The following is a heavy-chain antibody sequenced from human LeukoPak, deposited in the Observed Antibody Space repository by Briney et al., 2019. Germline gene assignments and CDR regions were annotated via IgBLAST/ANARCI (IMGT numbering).Heavy chain of an antibody. CDR2: ISSSSSYI. V-gene: IGHV3-21*01. D-gene: IGHD1-1*01. J-gene: IGHJ4*02. Sequence: GGSLRLSCAASGFTFSSYSMNWVRQAPGKGLEWVSSISSSSSYIYYADSVKGRFTISRDNAKNSLYLQMNSLRAEDTAVYYCARVSTAARYFDYWGQGTLVTVSS. CDR1: GFTFSSYS. CDR3: ARVSTAARYFDY.